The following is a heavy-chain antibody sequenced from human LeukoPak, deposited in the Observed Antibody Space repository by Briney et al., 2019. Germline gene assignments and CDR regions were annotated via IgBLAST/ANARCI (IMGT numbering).Heavy chain of an antibody. D-gene: IGHD4-17*01. J-gene: IGHJ4*02. CDR2: IYHSGST. Sequence: SETLSLTCTVSGYSISSGYYWGWIRQPPGKGLEWIGSIYHSGSTYYNPSLKSRVTISVDTSENQFSLKLSSVTAADTAVYYCASEHDYGDYGYYFDYWGQGTLVTVSS. CDR3: ASEHDYGDYGYYFDY. V-gene: IGHV4-38-2*02. CDR1: GYSISSGYY.